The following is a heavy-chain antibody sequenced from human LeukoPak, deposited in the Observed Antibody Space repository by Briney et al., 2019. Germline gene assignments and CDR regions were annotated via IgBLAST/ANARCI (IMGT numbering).Heavy chain of an antibody. J-gene: IGHJ6*03. CDR3: ARGGGLNHYYYYMDV. V-gene: IGHV4-38-2*02. CDR1: GYSISSGYY. D-gene: IGHD1-14*01. CDR2: IYHSGST. Sequence: SETLSLTCTVSGYSISSGYYWGWIRQPPGKGLEWIGSIYHSGSTYYNPSLKSRVTISVDTSRNQFSLKLSSVTAADTAVYYCARGGGLNHYYYYMDVWGKGTTVTVSS.